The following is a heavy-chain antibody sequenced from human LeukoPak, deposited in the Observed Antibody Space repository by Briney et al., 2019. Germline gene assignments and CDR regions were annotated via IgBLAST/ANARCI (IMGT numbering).Heavy chain of an antibody. J-gene: IGHJ5*02. CDR1: GYTFTNFG. CDR2: ISPYDGDT. V-gene: IGHV1-18*04. D-gene: IGHD6-13*01. Sequence: ASVKVSCKASGYTFTNFGISWVRQAPGQRPEWVAWISPYDGDTDYAQKFQGRVTLTADTSTSTAYMEMRSLRSDDTAVYYCARDRGSSSWYTSSEFDPWGQGTLVTVSS. CDR3: ARDRGSSSWYTSSEFDP.